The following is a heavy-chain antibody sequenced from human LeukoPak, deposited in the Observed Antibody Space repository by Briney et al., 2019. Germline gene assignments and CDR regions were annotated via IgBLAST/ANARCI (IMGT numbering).Heavy chain of an antibody. J-gene: IGHJ4*02. CDR2: IYYSGST. CDR3: ARAVGTSRNFFDY. D-gene: IGHD4-23*01. Sequence: SETLSLTCTVSGGSISSRSYYWGWIRQPPGKGLEWIGSIYYSGSTYYNPSLKSRVSISVDTSKNQFSLNLSSVTAADTAMYYCARAVGTSRNFFDYWGQGTLVTVSS. V-gene: IGHV4-39*07. CDR1: GGSISSRSYY.